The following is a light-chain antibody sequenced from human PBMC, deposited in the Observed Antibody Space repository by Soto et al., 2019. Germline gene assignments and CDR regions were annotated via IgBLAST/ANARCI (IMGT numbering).Light chain of an antibody. Sequence: QLVLTQSSSASASLGSSVKPTCTLSSGHSTYIIAWHQQQPGKAPRYLMKLEGSGSYNKGSGVPDRFSGSSSGADRYLTISNLQFEDEADYYCETWVSNTYVFGTGTKLTVL. V-gene: IGLV4-60*02. J-gene: IGLJ1*01. CDR3: ETWVSNTYV. CDR2: LEGSGSY. CDR1: SGHSTYI.